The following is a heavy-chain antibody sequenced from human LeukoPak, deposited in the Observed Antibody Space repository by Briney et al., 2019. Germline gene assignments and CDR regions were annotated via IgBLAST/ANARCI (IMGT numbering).Heavy chain of an antibody. J-gene: IGHJ5*02. D-gene: IGHD1-26*01. CDR2: INEHGIP. CDR3: AREDGPTYVGRFVH. Sequence: GGSLRLSCAASGFTFRNYWMYWVRQAPGKGLVWIANINEHGIPMYEDSVTGRFTISRDNARDTLYLQMNSLRVDDTAVYYCAREDGPTYVGRFVHWGQGTLVTVSS. CDR1: GFTFRNYW. V-gene: IGHV3-74*03.